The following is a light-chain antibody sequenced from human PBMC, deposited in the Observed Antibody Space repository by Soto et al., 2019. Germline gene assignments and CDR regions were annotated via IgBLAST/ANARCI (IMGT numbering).Light chain of an antibody. CDR1: SSDVGGYNY. J-gene: IGLJ1*01. CDR2: DVS. V-gene: IGLV2-14*03. CDR3: SSYTSSSTRV. Sequence: QSALTQPASVSGSPGQSITISCTGTSSDVGGYNYVSWYQQHPGKAPKLMIYDVSNRPSGVSNRFSGSKSGNTASLTISGLQNEDEADYYCSSYTSSSTRVFGTGTKSPS.